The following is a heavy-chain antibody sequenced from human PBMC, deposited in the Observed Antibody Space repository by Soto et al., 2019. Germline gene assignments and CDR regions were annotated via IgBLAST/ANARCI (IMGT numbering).Heavy chain of an antibody. CDR2: ILPIFGTA. CDR3: ARSRDFWSGNSYFFYY. J-gene: IGHJ4*02. D-gene: IGHD3-3*01. V-gene: IGHV1-69*01. CDR1: GGSFNNYA. Sequence: QVQLVQSGAEVKKPGSSVKVSCKASGGSFNNYAFSWVRQAPGQGFEWMGGILPIFGTANYPQKFQGRLTITADGSTNTTYMELSSLRSEDTAVYYCARSRDFWSGNSYFFYYWGQGALVTVSS.